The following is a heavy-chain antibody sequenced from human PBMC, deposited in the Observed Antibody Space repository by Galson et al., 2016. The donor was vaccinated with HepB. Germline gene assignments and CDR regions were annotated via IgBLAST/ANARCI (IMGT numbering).Heavy chain of an antibody. CDR2: INRDGSET. J-gene: IGHJ4*02. CDR1: GFIFRNYW. Sequence: SLRLSCAASGFIFRNYWMTWVRQAPGKGLEWVANINRDGSETYYMHSVRGRFTISRDSAKNLVFLQMNSLRAEDTAVYHCARAMSGSYDFWGQGILVTVSS. V-gene: IGHV3-7*01. CDR3: ARAMSGSYDF. D-gene: IGHD1-26*01.